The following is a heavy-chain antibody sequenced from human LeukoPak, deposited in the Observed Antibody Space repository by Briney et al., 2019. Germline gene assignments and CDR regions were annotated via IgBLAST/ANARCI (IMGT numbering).Heavy chain of an antibody. CDR3: ARLVNRAFDI. J-gene: IGHJ3*02. CDR2: IKSDGSDT. Sequence: PGGSLRLSCAASGCSFSKYWMSWVRQAPGKGLEWVANIKSDGSDTSCVDSVRGRFTISRDNTKNSLDLQMNSLRAEDKAVYYWARLVNRAFDIWGQGTMVIVSS. CDR1: GCSFSKYW. V-gene: IGHV3-7*05. D-gene: IGHD2-2*01.